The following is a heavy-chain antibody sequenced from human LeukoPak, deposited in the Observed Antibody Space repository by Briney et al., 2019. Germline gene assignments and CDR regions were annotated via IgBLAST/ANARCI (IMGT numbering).Heavy chain of an antibody. D-gene: IGHD3-16*01. CDR2: ISGGGVTT. CDR3: ARNQQLGGHSYYYYGMDV. Sequence: GGSLRLSCAASGFTLSNAWMNWVRQAPGKGLEWVSGISGGGVTTYYADSVKGRFTISRDNSKNTLYLQMNSLRADDTAIYYCARNQQLGGHSYYYYGMDVWGQGTTVTVSS. CDR1: GFTLSNAW. V-gene: IGHV3-23*01. J-gene: IGHJ6*02.